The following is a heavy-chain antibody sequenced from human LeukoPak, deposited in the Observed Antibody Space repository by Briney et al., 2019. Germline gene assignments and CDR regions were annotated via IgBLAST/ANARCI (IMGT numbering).Heavy chain of an antibody. J-gene: IGHJ4*02. Sequence: ASVKVSCKASGYTFTSYGISWVRQAPGQGLEWMGWISAYNGNTNYAQKFQGRVTITADESTSTAYMELSSLRSEDTAVYYCARGIRDTAMVDHFDYWGQGTLVTVSS. CDR1: GYTFTSYG. V-gene: IGHV1-18*01. CDR2: ISAYNGNT. D-gene: IGHD5-18*01. CDR3: ARGIRDTAMVDHFDY.